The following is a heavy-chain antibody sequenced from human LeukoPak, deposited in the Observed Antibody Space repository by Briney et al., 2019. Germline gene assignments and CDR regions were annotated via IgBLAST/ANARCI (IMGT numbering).Heavy chain of an antibody. Sequence: PSETLSLTCTVSGGSISSYYWSWIRQPPGKGLEWIGYIYYSGGTNYNPSLKSRVTISVDTSKNQFSLKLSSVTAADTAVYYCARDHGGGYLFDYWGQGTLVTVSS. J-gene: IGHJ4*02. CDR1: GGSISSYY. V-gene: IGHV4-59*01. CDR3: ARDHGGGYLFDY. D-gene: IGHD1-26*01. CDR2: IYYSGGT.